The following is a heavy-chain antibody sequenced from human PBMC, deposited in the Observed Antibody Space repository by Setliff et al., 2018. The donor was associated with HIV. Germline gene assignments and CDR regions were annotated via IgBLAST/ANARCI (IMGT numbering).Heavy chain of an antibody. Sequence: ESLKISCTGSGYSFSNHWIGWVRQMPGRGLEWVAIIYPQDSDTRYSPSFEGHVTISADTSRYTAYLQWRALRASDTAIYYCARHRIDISLLVVQDPGPFDLWGRGTMGTVS. V-gene: IGHV5-51*01. CDR2: IYPQDSDT. CDR1: GYSFSNHW. D-gene: IGHD3-3*02. J-gene: IGHJ3*01. CDR3: ARHRIDISLLVVQDPGPFDL.